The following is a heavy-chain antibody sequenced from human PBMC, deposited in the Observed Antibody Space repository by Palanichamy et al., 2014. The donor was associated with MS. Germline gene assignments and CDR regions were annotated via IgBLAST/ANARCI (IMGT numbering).Heavy chain of an antibody. CDR1: GYTFTNYW. V-gene: IGHV5-51*01. J-gene: IGHJ5*02. CDR3: TRFGPAAHSKMDL. D-gene: IGHD2-2*01. CDR2: IYPDDSDA. Sequence: EVVLLQSGAEVTKPGESLKISCKGSGYTFTNYWIGWVRQMPGKGLEWMGIIYPDDSDARYSQSFQGQVTFSVDKSISTAFLQWNSLKASDTAMYYCTRFGPAAHSKMDLWGQGTLVTVSS.